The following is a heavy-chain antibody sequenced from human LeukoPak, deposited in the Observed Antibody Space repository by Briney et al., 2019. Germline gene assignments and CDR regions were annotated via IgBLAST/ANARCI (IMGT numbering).Heavy chain of an antibody. CDR1: GGSISSSRYY. Sequence: SETLSLTCTVSGGSISSSRYYWGWIRQPPGKGLEWFGSIYYSGSTYYNPSLMSRVTISVHTSKNHFSLKLSSVTAADTAVYYCARHDRAGAALAYFDYWGQGTLVTVSS. D-gene: IGHD3-10*01. J-gene: IGHJ4*02. CDR2: IYYSGST. CDR3: ARHDRAGAALAYFDY. V-gene: IGHV4-39*01.